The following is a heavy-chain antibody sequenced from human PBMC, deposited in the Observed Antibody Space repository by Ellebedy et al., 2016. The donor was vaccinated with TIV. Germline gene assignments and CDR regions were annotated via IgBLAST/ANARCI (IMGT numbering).Heavy chain of an antibody. D-gene: IGHD3-10*01. CDR3: ARARGSGNYYSSVGY. V-gene: IGHV3-21*06. CDR1: GFTFSSYS. Sequence: GGSLRLSCAASGFTFSSYSMNWVRQAPGKGLEWVSFISGSRTYIYYADSVKGRFTISRDNAKNSLYLQMNSLRAEDTAVYYCARARGSGNYYSSVGYWGRGTLVTVSS. CDR2: ISGSRTYI. J-gene: IGHJ4*02.